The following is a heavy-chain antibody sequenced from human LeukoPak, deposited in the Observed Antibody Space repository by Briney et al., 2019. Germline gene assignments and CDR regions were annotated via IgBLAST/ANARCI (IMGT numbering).Heavy chain of an antibody. V-gene: IGHV1-69*13. J-gene: IGHJ6*02. Sequence: ASVKVSCKASGGTFSSYAISWARQAPGQGLEWMGGIIPIFGTANYAQKFQGRVTITADESTSTAYKELSSLRSEDTAVYYCARERFITGTSYYYYGMDVWGQGTTVTVSS. CDR1: GGTFSSYA. CDR3: ARERFITGTSYYYYGMDV. CDR2: IIPIFGTA. D-gene: IGHD1-7*01.